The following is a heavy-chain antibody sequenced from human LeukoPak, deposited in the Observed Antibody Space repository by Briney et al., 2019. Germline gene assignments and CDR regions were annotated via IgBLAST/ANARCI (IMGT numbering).Heavy chain of an antibody. CDR2: IYYSGST. V-gene: IGHV4-61*08. Sequence: SETLSLTCNVSGASISTDGFYWSWIRQPPGKGLEWIGYIYYSGSTNYNPSLKSRVTISVDTSKNQFSLKLSSVTAADTAVYYCARAVLSGLYFDLWGRGTLVTVSS. D-gene: IGHD2-15*01. CDR3: ARAVLSGLYFDL. CDR1: GASISTDGFY. J-gene: IGHJ2*01.